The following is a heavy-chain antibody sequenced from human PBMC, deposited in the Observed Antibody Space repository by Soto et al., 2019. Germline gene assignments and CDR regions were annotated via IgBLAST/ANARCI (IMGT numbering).Heavy chain of an antibody. CDR3: ARACGVLVDY. CDR1: GFMFSSYA. V-gene: IGHV3-30-3*01. Sequence: QVQLVESGGGVVQPGRSLRLSCAASGFMFSSYAMHWVRQAPGKGLEWVAVKTYDGSNKYYADCVKGRFTISSDNSKNTLYRQMNSLSAEDTAVDYCARACGVLVDYWGQGTLVTVSS. J-gene: IGHJ4*02. D-gene: IGHD2-8*02. CDR2: KTYDGSNK.